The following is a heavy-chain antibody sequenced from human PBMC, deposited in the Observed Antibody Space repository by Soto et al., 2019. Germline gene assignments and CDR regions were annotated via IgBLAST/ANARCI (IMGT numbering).Heavy chain of an antibody. D-gene: IGHD3-10*01. V-gene: IGHV1-69*13. CDR3: ARNGTYGSSRSHYSGMDV. J-gene: IGHJ6*02. Sequence: GASVKVSCKASGGTFDKFIMNWVRQTPGRGLEWMGGIVPMLGTPTYAEKFKGRVRISATGSATTTYMEVPSLRSEDTAIYYCARNGTYGSSRSHYSGMDVWGQGTTVTVSS. CDR1: GGTFDKFI. CDR2: IVPMLGTP.